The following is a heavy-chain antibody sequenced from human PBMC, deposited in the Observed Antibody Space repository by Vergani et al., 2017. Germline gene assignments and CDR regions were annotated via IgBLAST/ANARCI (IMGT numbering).Heavy chain of an antibody. CDR3: ASYSFDIVVVPSAQIAFDI. V-gene: IGHV4-31*03. CDR2: IYYSGST. CDR1: GGSISSGGYY. D-gene: IGHD2-2*01. Sequence: QVQLQESGPGLVKPSQTLYLPCTVSGGSISSGGYYWSWIRQHPGKGLEWIGYIYYSGSTYYNPSLKSRVTISVDTSKNQFSLKLSSVTAADTAVYYWASYSFDIVVVPSAQIAFDIWGQGTMVTVSS. J-gene: IGHJ3*02.